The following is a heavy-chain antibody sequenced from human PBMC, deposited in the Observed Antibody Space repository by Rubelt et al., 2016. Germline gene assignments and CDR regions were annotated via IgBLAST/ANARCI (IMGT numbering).Heavy chain of an antibody. CDR3: AADWETTVTKFDP. CDR2: ISSSSSYI. Sequence: RLSCAASGFTFSSYSMNWVRQAPGKGLEWVSSISSSSSYIYYADSVKGRFTISRDNAKNSLYLQMNSLRAEDTAVYYCAADWETTVTKFDPWGQGTLVTVSS. D-gene: IGHD4-17*01. J-gene: IGHJ5*02. CDR1: GFTFSSYS. V-gene: IGHV3-21*01.